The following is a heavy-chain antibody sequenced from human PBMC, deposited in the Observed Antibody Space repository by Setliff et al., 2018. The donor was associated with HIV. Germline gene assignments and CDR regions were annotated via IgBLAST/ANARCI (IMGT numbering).Heavy chain of an antibody. V-gene: IGHV4-4*07. D-gene: IGHD7-27*01. CDR3: ARANWGSPPDY. CDR2: LYVSGDT. CDR1: DDPISSYY. Sequence: SETLSLTCYATDDPISSYYWSWVRQPAGKGLEGIGRLYVSGDTNYNPSLKSRLSISVDTSKSQFSLRLTSVTAADTAVYYCARANWGSPPDYWGQGTLVTVSS. J-gene: IGHJ4*02.